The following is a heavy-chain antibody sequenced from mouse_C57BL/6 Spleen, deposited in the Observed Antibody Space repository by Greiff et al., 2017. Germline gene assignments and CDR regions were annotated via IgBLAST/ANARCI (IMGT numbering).Heavy chain of an antibody. CDR1: GFSLTSYG. CDR3: ARHLYDGYYHYAMDY. J-gene: IGHJ4*01. Sequence: QVHVKQSGPGLVAPSQSLSITCTVSGFSLTSYGVHWVRQPPGKGLEWLVVIWSDGSTTYNSALKSRLSISKDNSKSQVFLKMNSLQTDDTAMYYCARHLYDGYYHYAMDYWGQGTSVTVSS. D-gene: IGHD2-3*01. V-gene: IGHV2-6-1*01. CDR2: IWSDGST.